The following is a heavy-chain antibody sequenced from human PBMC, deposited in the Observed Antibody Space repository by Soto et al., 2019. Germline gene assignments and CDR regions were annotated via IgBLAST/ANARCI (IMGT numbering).Heavy chain of an antibody. CDR3: ARDGITIFGVVTHNPYYYYGMDV. CDR1: GGSVSSGSYY. Sequence: SETLSLTCTVSGGSVSSGSYYWSWIRQPPGKGLEWIGYIYYSGSTNYNPSLKSRVTISVDTSKNQFSLKLSSVTAADTAVYYCARDGITIFGVVTHNPYYYYGMDVWGQGTTVTVSS. J-gene: IGHJ6*02. CDR2: IYYSGST. V-gene: IGHV4-61*01. D-gene: IGHD3-3*01.